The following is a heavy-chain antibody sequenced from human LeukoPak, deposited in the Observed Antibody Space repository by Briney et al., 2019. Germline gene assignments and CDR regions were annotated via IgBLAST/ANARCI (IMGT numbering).Heavy chain of an antibody. Sequence: EASVKVSCKASGGTFSSYAIIWVRQAPGQGLEWMGWISAYNGNTDYAQKLQGRVTMTTDTSTSTAYMELRSLRSDDTAVYYCARYYDSTGYYYFDYWGQGTLVTVSS. V-gene: IGHV1-18*01. J-gene: IGHJ4*02. CDR3: ARYYDSTGYYYFDY. CDR1: GGTFSSYA. D-gene: IGHD3-22*01. CDR2: ISAYNGNT.